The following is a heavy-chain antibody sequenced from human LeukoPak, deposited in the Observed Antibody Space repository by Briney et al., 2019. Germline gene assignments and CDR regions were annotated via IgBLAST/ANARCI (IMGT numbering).Heavy chain of an antibody. V-gene: IGHV3-30*03. CDR1: GFTFSSYG. CDR3: ARARAGDREQWLGGDAFDI. D-gene: IGHD6-19*01. J-gene: IGHJ3*02. Sequence: HPGRSLRLSCAASGFTFSSYGMHWVRQAPGKGLEWVAVISYDGSNKYYADSVKGRFTIPRDNSKNTLYLQMNSLRAEDTAVYYCARARAGDREQWLGGDAFDIWGQGTMVTVSS. CDR2: ISYDGSNK.